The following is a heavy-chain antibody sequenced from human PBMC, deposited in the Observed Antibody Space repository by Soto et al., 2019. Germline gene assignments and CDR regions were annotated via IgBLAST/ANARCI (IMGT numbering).Heavy chain of an antibody. Sequence: SLRLSCAASGFTFSSYSMNWVRQAPGKGLEWVSSISSSSSYIYYADSVKGRFTISRDNAKNSLYLQMNSLRAEDTAVYYCARKMSAYSSSPNWFDPWGQGTLVTVSS. V-gene: IGHV3-21*01. D-gene: IGHD6-6*01. J-gene: IGHJ5*02. CDR1: GFTFSSYS. CDR3: ARKMSAYSSSPNWFDP. CDR2: ISSSSSYI.